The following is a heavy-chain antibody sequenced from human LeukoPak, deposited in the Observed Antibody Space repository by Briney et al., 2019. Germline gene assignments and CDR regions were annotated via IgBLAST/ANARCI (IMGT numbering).Heavy chain of an antibody. CDR3: ARTSMVRGVISRNFDY. J-gene: IGHJ4*02. V-gene: IGHV1-46*01. CDR1: GYTFTSYY. D-gene: IGHD3-10*01. Sequence: ASVKVSCKASGYTFTSYYMHWVRQAPGQGLEWMGIINPSGGSTSYAQKFQGRVTMTRDTSTSTVYMELSSLRSEDTAVYYCARTSMVRGVISRNFDYWGQGTLVTVSS. CDR2: INPSGGST.